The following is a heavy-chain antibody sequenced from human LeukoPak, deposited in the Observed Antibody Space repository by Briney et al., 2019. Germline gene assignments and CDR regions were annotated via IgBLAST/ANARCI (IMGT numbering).Heavy chain of an antibody. CDR2: ISCSSSYL. Sequence: GGSLRLSCAAYGFTFSSYNMNWVRQAPGKGLEWVSSISCSSSYLYYADSVKCRFTISRDNAKNSLYLQMNTRRAEDTAVYYCARVYHGPGSYYKRAFDIWGQGTMVTVSS. V-gene: IGHV3-21*01. J-gene: IGHJ3*02. D-gene: IGHD3-10*01. CDR1: GFTFSSYN. CDR3: ARVYHGPGSYYKRAFDI.